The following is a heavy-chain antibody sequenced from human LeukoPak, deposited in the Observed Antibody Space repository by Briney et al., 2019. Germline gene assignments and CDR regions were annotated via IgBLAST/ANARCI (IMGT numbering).Heavy chain of an antibody. V-gene: IGHV1-8*01. D-gene: IGHD6-13*01. CDR3: ARGWGSSWVYYYYDMDV. J-gene: IGHJ6*03. CDR2: MNPNSGNT. CDR1: GYTFTSYD. Sequence: ASVKVSCKASGYTFTSYDINWVRQATGQGLEWMGWMNPNSGNTGYAQKFQGRVTMTRNTSISTAYMELSSLRSEDTAVYYCARGWGSSWVYYYYDMDVWGKGTTVTVSS.